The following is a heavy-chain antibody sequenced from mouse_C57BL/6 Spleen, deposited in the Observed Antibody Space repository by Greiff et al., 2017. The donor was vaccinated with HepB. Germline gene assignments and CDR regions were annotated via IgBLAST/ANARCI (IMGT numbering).Heavy chain of an antibody. Sequence: QVQLQQPGAELVRPGSSVKLSCKASGYTFTSYWMHWVKQRPIQGLEWIGNIDPSDSETHYNQKFKDKATLTVDKSSSTAYMQLSSLTSEDSAVYYCARSGLHSYWYFDVWGTGTTVTVSS. CDR1: GYTFTSYW. J-gene: IGHJ1*03. D-gene: IGHD2-2*01. V-gene: IGHV1-52*01. CDR3: ARSGLHSYWYFDV. CDR2: IDPSDSET.